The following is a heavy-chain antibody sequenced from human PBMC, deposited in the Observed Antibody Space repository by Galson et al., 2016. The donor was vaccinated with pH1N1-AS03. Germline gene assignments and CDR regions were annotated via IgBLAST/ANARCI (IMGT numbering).Heavy chain of an antibody. CDR3: ARANRLNMDRGPTFFFDY. J-gene: IGHJ4*02. CDR2: INPNRGGT. Sequence: SVKVSCKASGYTFTDYYIHWVRQAPGQALEWMGRINPNRGGTNYSQRFQGRVAMTRDTSVSTAYMDLIRLRSDDTAGYYCARANRLNMDRGPTFFFDYWGQGSLVTVSS. V-gene: IGHV1-2*06. CDR1: GYTFTDYY. D-gene: IGHD3-10*01.